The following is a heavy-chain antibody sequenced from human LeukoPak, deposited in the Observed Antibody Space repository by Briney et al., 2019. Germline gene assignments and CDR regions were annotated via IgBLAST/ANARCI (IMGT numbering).Heavy chain of an antibody. CDR2: INPNSGGT. V-gene: IGHV1-2*02. Sequence: ASVKVSCKASGYTFTGYYMHWVRQAPGQGLEWMGWINPNSGGTNYAQKFQGRVTMTRDTSTSTVYMELSSLRSEDTAVYYCARVPYSSSWCLDYWGQGTLVTVSS. D-gene: IGHD6-13*01. CDR3: ARVPYSSSWCLDY. CDR1: GYTFTGYY. J-gene: IGHJ4*02.